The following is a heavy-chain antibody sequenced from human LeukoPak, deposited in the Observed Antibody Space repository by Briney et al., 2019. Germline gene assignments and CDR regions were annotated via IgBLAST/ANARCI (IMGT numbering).Heavy chain of an antibody. CDR3: SGRSGFSGIY. Sequence: HPGGSLRLSCEASGFTFNIHWMNWVRQAPGKGLEWLANIRPDGSEKVYVDSVRGRFTISRDNTKNSVYLQMNNLRSEDSAVYYCSGRSGFSGIYWGQGIRVTVSS. CDR2: IRPDGSEK. D-gene: IGHD2-15*01. CDR1: GFTFNIHW. V-gene: IGHV3-7*01. J-gene: IGHJ4*02.